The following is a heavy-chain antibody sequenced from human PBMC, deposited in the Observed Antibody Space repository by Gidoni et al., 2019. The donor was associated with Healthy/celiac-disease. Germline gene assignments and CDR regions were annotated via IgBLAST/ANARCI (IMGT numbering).Heavy chain of an antibody. D-gene: IGHD3-3*01. J-gene: IGHJ4*02. V-gene: IGHV3-48*03. CDR2: ISSSGSTI. Sequence: EVQLVESGGGLVQPGGSLRLSCAASGFTFSSYEMNWVRQAPGKGLEWVSYISSSGSTIYYADSVKGRFTISRDNAKNSLYLQMNSLRAEDTAVYYCAAPYDFWSGQDYWGQGTLVTVSS. CDR3: AAPYDFWSGQDY. CDR1: GFTFSSYE.